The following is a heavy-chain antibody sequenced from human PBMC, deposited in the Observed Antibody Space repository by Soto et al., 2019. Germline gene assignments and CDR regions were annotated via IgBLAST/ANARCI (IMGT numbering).Heavy chain of an antibody. CDR2: IYYSGST. V-gene: IGHV4-61*01. D-gene: IGHD3-10*01. CDR1: GGSVSSGSYY. Sequence: PSETLSLTCTVSGGSVSSGSYYWSWIRQPPGKGLEWIGYIYYSGSTNYNPSLKSRVTISVDTSKNQFSLKLSSVTAADTAVYYWARDYYGSGRRYYYYGMDVWGQGTTVNVSS. CDR3: ARDYYGSGRRYYYYGMDV. J-gene: IGHJ6*02.